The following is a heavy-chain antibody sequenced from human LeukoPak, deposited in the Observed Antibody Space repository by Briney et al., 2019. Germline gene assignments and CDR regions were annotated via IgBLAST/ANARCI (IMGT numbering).Heavy chain of an antibody. Sequence: SETLSLTCAVYGGSFSGYYWSWIRQPPGKGLEWIGEINHSGSTNYNPSLKSRVTISVDTSKNQFSLKLSSVTAADTAVYYCARRPARRPKVAFDIWGQGTMVTVSS. V-gene: IGHV4-34*01. CDR2: INHSGST. CDR3: ARRPARRPKVAFDI. CDR1: GGSFSGYY. J-gene: IGHJ3*02.